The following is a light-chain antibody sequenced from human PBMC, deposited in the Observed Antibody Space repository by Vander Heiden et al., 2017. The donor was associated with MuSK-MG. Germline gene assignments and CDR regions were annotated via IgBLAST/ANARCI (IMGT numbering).Light chain of an antibody. CDR1: QDISNY. V-gene: IGKV1-33*01. J-gene: IGKJ1*01. CDR3: QQYDNLPRT. CDR2: DAS. Sequence: DIQMPQSPSSLSASVGDRVTITCQASQDISNYLNWYQQKPGKAPKVLIYDASNVETGVPSRFSGSGSGTDFTFTISSLQPEDIATEYCQQYDNLPRTFGQGTKVEIK.